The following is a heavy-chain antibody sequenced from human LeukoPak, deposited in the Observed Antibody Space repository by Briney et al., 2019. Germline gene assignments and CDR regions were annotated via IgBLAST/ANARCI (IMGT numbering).Heavy chain of an antibody. D-gene: IGHD3-10*02. CDR2: IKQDGSEK. V-gene: IGHV3-7*01. CDR3: AELGITMIGGV. J-gene: IGHJ6*04. Sequence: GGSLRLSCVASGFTFSSRDWMTWVRQAPGKGLEWVANIKQDGSEKNYVDSVKGRFTISRDNAKNSVDLQMNSLRAEDTAVYYCAELGITMIGGVWGKGTTVTISS. CDR1: GFTFSSRDW.